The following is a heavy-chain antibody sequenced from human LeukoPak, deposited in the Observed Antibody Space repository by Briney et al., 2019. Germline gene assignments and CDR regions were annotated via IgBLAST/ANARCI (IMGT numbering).Heavy chain of an antibody. Sequence: GGSLRLSCAASGLSFSGSVMHWVRQASGKGLEWVGRIPTKAHNYAPAYGASVKGGFTVSRDNSKNTLYLQMNNVRPEDTDVYHCLKGGWAAIGPPKDWGPGTLVTVSS. CDR3: LKGGWAAIGPPKD. J-gene: IGHJ4*02. CDR2: IPTKAHNYAP. D-gene: IGHD3-16*01. CDR1: GLSFSGSV. V-gene: IGHV3-73*01.